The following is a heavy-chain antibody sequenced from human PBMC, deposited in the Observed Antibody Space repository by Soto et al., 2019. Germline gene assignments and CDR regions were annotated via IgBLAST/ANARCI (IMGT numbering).Heavy chain of an antibody. CDR3: ARQGCGDYEDY. V-gene: IGHV5-10-1*01. CDR2: NDPSDSYT. Sequence: EVQLVQSGAEVKKHGESLRISCKASGYSFTTYWISWVRQMPGKGLEWMGWNDPSDSYTDYSPSFQGHVTISADKSISTAYLQWSSLKASDSAMYYCARQGCGDYEDYWGQGTLVTVSS. J-gene: IGHJ4*02. D-gene: IGHD4-17*01. CDR1: GYSFTTYW.